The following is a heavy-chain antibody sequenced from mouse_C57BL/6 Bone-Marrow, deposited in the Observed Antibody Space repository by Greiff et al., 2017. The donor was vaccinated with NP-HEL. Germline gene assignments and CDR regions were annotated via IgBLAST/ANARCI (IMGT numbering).Heavy chain of an antibody. J-gene: IGHJ3*01. CDR1: GFTFSSYG. CDR2: ISSGGSYT. V-gene: IGHV5-6*01. D-gene: IGHD2-14*01. Sequence: EVKLVESGGDLVKPGGSLKLSCAASGFTFSSYGMSWVRQTPDKRLEWVATISSGGSYTYYPDSVKGRFTISRDNATNTLYLQMSSLKSEDTAMYYCARQWVPFAYWGQGTLVTVSA. CDR3: ARQWVPFAY.